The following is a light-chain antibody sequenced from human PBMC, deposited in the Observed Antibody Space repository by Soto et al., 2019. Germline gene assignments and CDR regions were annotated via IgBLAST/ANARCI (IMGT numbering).Light chain of an antibody. V-gene: IGKV1-33*01. CDR2: DSS. Sequence: DIQMTQSPSSLSASVGDRVTITCQASQDIRNYLNWYQQKPGKAPKLLIYDSSNLETGVPSRFSGSGSGTDFTFTISSLQPEDIATYYCQQYDIEWTFGQGTKVEIK. CDR3: QQYDIEWT. CDR1: QDIRNY. J-gene: IGKJ1*01.